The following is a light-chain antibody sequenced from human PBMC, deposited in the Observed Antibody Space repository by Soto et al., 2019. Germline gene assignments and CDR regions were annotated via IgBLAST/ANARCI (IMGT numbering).Light chain of an antibody. CDR2: DVS. Sequence: QSALTQPASVSGSPGQSITISCAGTSADIGAFNYVSWYRHHPGKAPKLLIYDVSDRPSGVSTRFSASKSANTASLTISGLQADDEADYYCSSYSTSSALVFGGGTKLTVL. CDR3: SSYSTSSALV. J-gene: IGLJ2*01. V-gene: IGLV2-14*03. CDR1: SADIGAFNY.